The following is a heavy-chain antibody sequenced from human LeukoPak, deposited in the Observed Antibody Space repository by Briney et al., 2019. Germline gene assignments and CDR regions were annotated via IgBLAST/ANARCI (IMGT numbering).Heavy chain of an antibody. CDR1: GGSISSYY. Sequence: SETLSLTCTVSGGSISSYYWSWIRQPPGKGLEWIGYIYYSGSTNYNPSLKSRVTISVDTSKNQFSLKLSSVTAADTAVYYCARDKRGSLGYWGRGTLVTVSS. V-gene: IGHV4-59*01. CDR2: IYYSGST. D-gene: IGHD1-26*01. J-gene: IGHJ4*02. CDR3: ARDKRGSLGY.